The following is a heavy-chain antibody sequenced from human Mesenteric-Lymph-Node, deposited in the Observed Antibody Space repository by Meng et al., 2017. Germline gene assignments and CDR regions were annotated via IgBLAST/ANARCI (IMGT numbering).Heavy chain of an antibody. CDR1: GFAVSSNF. V-gene: IGHV3-53*02. CDR2: LYDDGST. J-gene: IGHJ4*02. Sequence: VREWEIGGGLSQPGVSLRLFCAASGFAVSSNFISWVRQAPGKGLEWVLVLYDDGSTYYADSVKGRFTISRDNSKNTLFLQMNSLRVEDTAVYYCARRHYNYYDDCWGQGTLVTVSS. D-gene: IGHD5-24*01. CDR3: ARRHYNYYDDC.